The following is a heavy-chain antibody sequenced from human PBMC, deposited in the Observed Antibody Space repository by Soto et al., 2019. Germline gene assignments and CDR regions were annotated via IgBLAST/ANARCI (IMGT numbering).Heavy chain of an antibody. CDR2: IYHSGIT. CDR3: ARGRDSYGSSGFDY. Sequence: PSETLSLTCAVSGGSISSSNWWSWVRQPPGKGLEWIGEIYHSGITNYNPSLKSRVTISVDKSKNQFSLKLSSVTAADTAVYYCARGRDSYGSSGFDYWGQGSLVTVS. V-gene: IGHV4-4*02. J-gene: IGHJ4*02. D-gene: IGHD5-18*01. CDR1: GGSISSSNW.